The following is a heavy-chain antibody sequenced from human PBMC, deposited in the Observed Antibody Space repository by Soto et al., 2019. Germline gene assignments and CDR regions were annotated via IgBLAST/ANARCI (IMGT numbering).Heavy chain of an antibody. J-gene: IGHJ4*02. V-gene: IGHV5-51*01. Sequence: GESLKISCKGSGYSFTSYWIGWVRQMPGKGLEWMGIIYPGDSDTRYSPSFQGQVTISADKSISTAYLQWSSLKASDTAMYYCARHDCHTELANYYDSSGYDYWGQGTLVTVSS. CDR1: GYSFTSYW. CDR2: IYPGDSDT. D-gene: IGHD3-22*01. CDR3: ARHDCHTELANYYDSSGYDY.